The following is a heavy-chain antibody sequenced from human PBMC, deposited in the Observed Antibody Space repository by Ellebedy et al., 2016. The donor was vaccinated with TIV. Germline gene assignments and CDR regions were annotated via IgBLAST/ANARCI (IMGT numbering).Heavy chain of an antibody. Sequence: GESLKISCGGSGFSFSSYWMTWVRQAPGKGLEWVANINQDGSEKHYVDSVEGRFTISRDNAKKSLYLQMISLRAEDTAVYYCASDGSYGDFLSPTHAFENWGQGTMVIVSS. D-gene: IGHD4-17*01. V-gene: IGHV3-7*01. CDR1: GFSFSSYW. CDR2: INQDGSEK. J-gene: IGHJ3*02. CDR3: ASDGSYGDFLSPTHAFEN.